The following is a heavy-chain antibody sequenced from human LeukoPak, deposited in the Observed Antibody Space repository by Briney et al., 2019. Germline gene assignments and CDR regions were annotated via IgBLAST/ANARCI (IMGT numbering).Heavy chain of an antibody. Sequence: PSETLSLTCTVSGGSISGSSSYWSWIRQPPGKGLEWIGYIYYSGSTNYNPSLKSRVTTSVDTSKNQFSLKLSSVTAADTAVYYCARSYSSSWYNFDYWGQGTLVTVSS. CDR3: ARSYSSSWYNFDY. J-gene: IGHJ4*02. V-gene: IGHV4-61*05. D-gene: IGHD6-13*01. CDR2: IYYSGST. CDR1: GGSISGSSSY.